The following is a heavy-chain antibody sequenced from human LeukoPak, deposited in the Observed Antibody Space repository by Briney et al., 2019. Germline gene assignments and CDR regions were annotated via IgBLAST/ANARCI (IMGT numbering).Heavy chain of an antibody. J-gene: IGHJ6*03. D-gene: IGHD4-23*01. CDR1: GFTFSTYG. Sequence: GGSLRLSCAASGFTFSTYGMHWVRQAPGKGLEWVAVISYDGSNKYYADSVKGRFTISRDNSENTLYLQMNSLRAEDTAVYYCARDGATVVTFWYYYYMDVWGKGTTVTVSS. CDR3: ARDGATVVTFWYYYYMDV. V-gene: IGHV3-30*19. CDR2: ISYDGSNK.